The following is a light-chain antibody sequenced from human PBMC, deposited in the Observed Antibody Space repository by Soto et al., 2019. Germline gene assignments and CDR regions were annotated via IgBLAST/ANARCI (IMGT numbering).Light chain of an antibody. J-gene: IGKJ5*01. CDR3: QQRSNRPPIT. CDR2: DAS. CDR1: QSISSY. Sequence: ETVFTQSPAPLSLSPGERATLSCRASQSISSYLAWYQQKPGQAPRLLIYDASNRATGIPARFSGSGSGTDFTLTISSLEPEDFAVYYCQQRSNRPPITFGQGTRLEIK. V-gene: IGKV3-11*01.